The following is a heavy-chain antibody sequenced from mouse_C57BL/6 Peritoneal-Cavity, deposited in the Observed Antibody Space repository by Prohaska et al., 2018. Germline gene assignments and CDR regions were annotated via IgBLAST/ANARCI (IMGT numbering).Heavy chain of an antibody. CDR1: GYTFTDYS. D-gene: IGHD1-1*01. V-gene: IGHV1-75*01. J-gene: IGHJ2*01. Sequence: QFQLQQSGPELLRPGSSVKISCKASGYTFTDYSINRVKQRPGQGLEWSGWSFPGSGSTYYNGKFNGKGIMTVDNFVSTADMLLIRRACHDCAVYCCAGDRSSREYYDYWGQGTTLTFSS. CDR3: AGDRSSREYYDY. CDR2: SFPGSGST.